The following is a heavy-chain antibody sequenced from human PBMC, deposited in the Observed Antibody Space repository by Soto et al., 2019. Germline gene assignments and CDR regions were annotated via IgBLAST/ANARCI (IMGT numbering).Heavy chain of an antibody. J-gene: IGHJ4*01. CDR1: GDSIRRSPYY. D-gene: IGHD6-13*01. V-gene: IGHV4-31*03. CDR3: ARTRIATAGTDFDY. Sequence: QVQLQESGPGLVMPSQTLSLTCTVSGDSIRRSPYYWSWIRQHPGKGLEWIGYIYYSGTTYYNPSLKSRLTISVDTSKNQFYLKLSSVTAADTAVYYCARTRIATAGTDFDYWGQGPLVSVSS. CDR2: IYYSGTT.